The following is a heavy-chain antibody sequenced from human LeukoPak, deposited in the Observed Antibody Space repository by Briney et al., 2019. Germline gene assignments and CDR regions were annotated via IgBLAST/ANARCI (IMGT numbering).Heavy chain of an antibody. D-gene: IGHD3-16*01. CDR2: ISSGGNSI. CDR3: GRVFITYHYDRKGSGWFHP. V-gene: IGHV3-11*01. Sequence: PGGSLRLSCAASGFVFSNYYMSWIRQAPGKELEWVSSISSGGNSIFYADSVKGRFSISMDNAKNSLYLQMNSLGADHNAKYFCGRVFITYHYDRKGSGWFHPWGLGTLVHLPS. CDR1: GFVFSNYY. J-gene: IGHJ5*02.